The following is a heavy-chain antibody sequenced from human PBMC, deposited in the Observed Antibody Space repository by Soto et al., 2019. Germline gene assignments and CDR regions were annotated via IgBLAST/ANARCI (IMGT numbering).Heavy chain of an antibody. Sequence: GGSLRLSCAASGFTFTNAWMIWVRQAPGKGLEWVGRIKSKSDGGTTDYAAPVKGRFTISRDDSKNTVYLQMNSLKHEETALYYCAIGYRDSSGYHVDDAFDIWGHVTLVSVSS. V-gene: IGHV3-15*01. J-gene: IGHJ3*02. CDR2: IKSKSDGGTT. D-gene: IGHD3-22*01. CDR3: AIGYRDSSGYHVDDAFDI. CDR1: GFTFTNAW.